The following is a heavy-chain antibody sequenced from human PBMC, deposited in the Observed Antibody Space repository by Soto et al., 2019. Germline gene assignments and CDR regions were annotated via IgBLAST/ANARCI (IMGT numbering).Heavy chain of an antibody. CDR3: ARDLDDYVWGSYSV. CDR2: IIPIFGTA. V-gene: IGHV1-69*06. Sequence: SVKVSCKASGGTFSSCAISWVRQAPGQGLEWMGGIIPIFGTANYAQKFQGRVTITADKSTSTAYMELSSLRSEDTAVYYCARDLDDYVWGSYSVWGQGTLVTVSS. CDR1: GGTFSSCA. D-gene: IGHD3-16*01. J-gene: IGHJ4*02.